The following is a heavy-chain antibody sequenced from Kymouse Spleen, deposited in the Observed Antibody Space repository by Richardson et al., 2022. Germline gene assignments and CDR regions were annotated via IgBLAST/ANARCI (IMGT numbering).Heavy chain of an antibody. CDR2: ISSSGSTI. V-gene: IGHV3-11*01. CDR3: ARETFTILPPYYYYYYGMDV. J-gene: IGHJ6*02. Sequence: QVQLVESGGGLVKPGGSLRLSCAASGFTFSDYYMSWIRQAPGKGLEWVSYISSSGSTIYYADSVKGRFTISRDNAKNSLYLQMNSLRAEDTAVYYCARETFTILPPYYYYYYGMDVWGQGTTVTVSS. D-gene: IGHD3-9*01. CDR1: GFTFSDYY.